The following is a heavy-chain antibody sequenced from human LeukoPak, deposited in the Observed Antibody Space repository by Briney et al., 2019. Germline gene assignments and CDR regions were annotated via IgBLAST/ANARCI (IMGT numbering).Heavy chain of an antibody. Sequence: PGGSLRLSCAASGFTFSNYAMNWVRQAPGKGLEWVSFISGSGTTTQYADSVKGRFTISSDNSKNTLYPQMNSLRAEDTAVYYCAKAQAIFGHNWFDPWGQGTLVTVSS. CDR2: ISGSGTTT. CDR1: GFTFSNYA. J-gene: IGHJ5*02. D-gene: IGHD2/OR15-2a*01. V-gene: IGHV3-23*01. CDR3: AKAQAIFGHNWFDP.